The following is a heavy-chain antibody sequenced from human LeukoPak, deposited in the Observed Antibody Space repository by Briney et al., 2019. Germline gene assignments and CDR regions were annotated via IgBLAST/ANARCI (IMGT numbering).Heavy chain of an antibody. CDR3: AKNPDSSSWYWWYFDL. CDR2: IKQDVSET. CDR1: GFTFSSYW. D-gene: IGHD6-13*01. J-gene: IGHJ2*01. V-gene: IGHV3-7*03. Sequence: GGSLRLSCAASGFTFSSYWMNWVRQAPGQGPEWVANIKQDVSETYYVDSVKGRFTISRDNAKNSLNLQMNSLRAEDTAVYYCAKNPDSSSWYWWYFDLWGRGTLVTVSS.